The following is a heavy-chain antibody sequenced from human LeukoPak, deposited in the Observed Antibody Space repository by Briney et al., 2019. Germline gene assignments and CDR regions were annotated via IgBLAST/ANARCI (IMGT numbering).Heavy chain of an antibody. D-gene: IGHD3-10*01. CDR1: GFTFSSYW. J-gene: IGHJ4*02. V-gene: IGHV3-74*01. CDR2: INSDGSST. Sequence: GGSLRLSCAASGFTFSSYWMHWVRQAPGKGLVWVSGINSDGSSTSYADSVKGRFTISRDNAKNTLYLQMNSLRAEDTAVYYCARSYGSGSYPPYWGQGTLVTVSS. CDR3: ARSYGSGSYPPY.